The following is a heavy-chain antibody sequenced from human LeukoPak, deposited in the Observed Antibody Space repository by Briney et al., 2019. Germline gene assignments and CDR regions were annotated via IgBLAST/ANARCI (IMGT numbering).Heavy chain of an antibody. CDR2: IKQDGNER. CDR1: GFTFSGYA. V-gene: IGHV3-7*03. CDR3: ARDPDLGGNGWYYFDF. J-gene: IGHJ4*02. Sequence: GGSLRLSCAASGFTFSGYAMHWVRQAPGKGLEWVANIKQDGNERYYVDSVGGRFTVSRDNAKNSLYLQLNSLRADDTAVYYCARDPDLGGNGWYYFDFWCQGTLVTVSS. D-gene: IGHD6-19*01.